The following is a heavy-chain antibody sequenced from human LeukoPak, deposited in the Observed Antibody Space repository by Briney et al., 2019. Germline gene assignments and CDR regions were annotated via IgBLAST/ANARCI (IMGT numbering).Heavy chain of an antibody. CDR1: GYTFTSYG. J-gene: IGHJ4*02. D-gene: IGHD4-23*01. CDR2: ISAYNGNT. Sequence: ASVKVSCKASGYTFTSYGISWVRQAPGQGLEWMGWISAYNGNTNYAQKLQDRVTMTTDTSTSTAYMELRSLRSDDTAVYYCARTPVGYGGKRVYYFDYWGQGTLVTVSS. V-gene: IGHV1-18*01. CDR3: ARTPVGYGGKRVYYFDY.